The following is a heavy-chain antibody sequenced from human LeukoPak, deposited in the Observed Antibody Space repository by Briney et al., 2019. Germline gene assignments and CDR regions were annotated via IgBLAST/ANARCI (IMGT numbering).Heavy chain of an antibody. V-gene: IGHV3-21*01. CDR3: AREHIVAMIHLFDY. J-gene: IGHJ4*02. Sequence: AGSLRLSCAASGFTFSSYSMNWVRQAPGKGLEWVSSISSSSSYIYYADSVKGRFTISRDNAKNSLYLQMNSLRAEDTAVYYCAREHIVAMIHLFDYWGQGTLVTVSS. D-gene: IGHD5-12*01. CDR1: GFTFSSYS. CDR2: ISSSSSYI.